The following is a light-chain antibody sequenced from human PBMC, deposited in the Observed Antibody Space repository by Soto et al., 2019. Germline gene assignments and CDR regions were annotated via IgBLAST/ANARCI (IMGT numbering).Light chain of an antibody. CDR3: QQYNDWPLT. J-gene: IGKJ4*01. CDR1: QKINNN. Sequence: EIVMTQSPATLSVSTGERATLSCRASQKINNNLAWYQQKPGQVPRLLIYHASTGATGIPARFSGSGSGTERTLTISSVQSEDFAVYYCQQYNDWPLTFGGGTKVEIK. CDR2: HAS. V-gene: IGKV3-15*01.